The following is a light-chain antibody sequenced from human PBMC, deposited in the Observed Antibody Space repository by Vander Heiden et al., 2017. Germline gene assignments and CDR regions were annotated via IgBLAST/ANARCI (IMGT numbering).Light chain of an antibody. CDR3: HQYGRSPFT. CDR2: DAS. J-gene: IGKJ3*01. V-gene: IGKV3-20*01. CDR1: QTVNSRF. Sequence: EIVLTQSPGTLSLSPGETATLSCRASQTVNSRFLAWYQHKRGQAPRLLMFDASTRAAGVPESFSGSGSGTDFTLTISRLEPEDFAVYHCHQYGRSPFTFGPGTKVEFK.